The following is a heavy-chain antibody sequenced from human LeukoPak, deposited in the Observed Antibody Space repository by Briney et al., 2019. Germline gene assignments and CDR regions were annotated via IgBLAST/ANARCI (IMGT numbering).Heavy chain of an antibody. CDR2: IYHSGST. CDR1: GGSISSSSYY. CDR3: ARDGSLQWLVRSGVDI. Sequence: SETLSLTCTVSGGSISSSSYYWGWIRQPPGKGLEWIGSIYHSGSTYYNPSLKSRVTISVDTSKNQFSLKLSSVTAADTAVYYCARDGSLQWLVRSGVDIWGQGTMVTVSS. V-gene: IGHV4-39*07. J-gene: IGHJ3*02. D-gene: IGHD6-19*01.